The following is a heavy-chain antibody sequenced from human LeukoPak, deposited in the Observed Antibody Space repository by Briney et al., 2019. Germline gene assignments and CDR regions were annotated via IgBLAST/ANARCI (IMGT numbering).Heavy chain of an antibody. J-gene: IGHJ6*02. V-gene: IGHV4-59*08. D-gene: IGHD5-12*01. Sequence: PSETLSLTCTVSGGSISSYYWSWIRQPPGKGLEWIGYIYYSGSTNYNPSLKSRVTISVDTSKNQFSLKLSSVTAADTAVYYCARSEMATIKEDVYYYYYGMDVWGQGTTVTVSS. CDR3: ARSEMATIKEDVYYYYYGMDV. CDR2: IYYSGST. CDR1: GGSISSYY.